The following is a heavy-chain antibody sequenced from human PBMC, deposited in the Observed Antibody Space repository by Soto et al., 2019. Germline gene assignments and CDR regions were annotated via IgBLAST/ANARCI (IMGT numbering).Heavy chain of an antibody. CDR2: IYPRDSDT. J-gene: IGHJ3*02. CDR1: GYTFTNSW. CDR3: ARPFDFPDAFDI. Sequence: GESLKISCKGFGYTFTNSWIGWVRQMPGKGLEWMGIIYPRDSDTRYSPSFQGQVTISADKSITTAYLQWSSLKASDTAMYYCARPFDFPDAFDIWGQGTMLSVSS. D-gene: IGHD3-9*01. V-gene: IGHV5-51*01.